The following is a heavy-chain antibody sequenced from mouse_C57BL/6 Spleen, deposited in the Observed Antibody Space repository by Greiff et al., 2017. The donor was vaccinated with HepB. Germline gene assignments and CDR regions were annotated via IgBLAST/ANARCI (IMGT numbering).Heavy chain of an antibody. CDR2: ISYDGSN. Sequence: ESGPGLVKPSQSLSLTCSVTGYSITSGYYWNWIRQFPGNKLEWMGYISYDGSNNYNPSLKNRISITRDTSKNQFFLKLNSVTTEDTATYYCARALYYYGPMDYWGQGTSVTVSS. J-gene: IGHJ4*01. CDR1: GYSITSGYY. V-gene: IGHV3-6*01. D-gene: IGHD1-1*01. CDR3: ARALYYYGPMDY.